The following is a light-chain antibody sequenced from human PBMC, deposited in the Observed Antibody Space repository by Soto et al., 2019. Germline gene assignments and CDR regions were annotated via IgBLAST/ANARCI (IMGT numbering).Light chain of an antibody. Sequence: QSVLTQPASVSGSPGQSITISCTGTSSDVGGYNYVSWYQQHPGKAPKLMIYEVRNRPSGVSNRFSGSKSGNTASLTISGLKAEGEADYYCSSYTSSSTLIFGGGTKLTVL. CDR2: EVR. V-gene: IGLV2-14*01. J-gene: IGLJ2*01. CDR3: SSYTSSSTLI. CDR1: SSDVGGYNY.